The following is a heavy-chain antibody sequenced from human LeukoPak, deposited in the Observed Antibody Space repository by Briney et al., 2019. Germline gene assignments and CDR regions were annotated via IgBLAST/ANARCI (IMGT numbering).Heavy chain of an antibody. D-gene: IGHD2-15*01. CDR2: INPNRGGT. J-gene: IGHJ5*02. CDR3: ARGKRCSGGSCYSWWFDP. CDR1: GYTFTGYY. Sequence: ASVTVSCKASGYTFTGYYMHWVRQAPGQGLEGMGWINPNRGGTNYAQNFQARVTMPRDTSISTAYMELSRLRSDDTAVYYCARGKRCSGGSCYSWWFDPWGQGTLVTVSS. V-gene: IGHV1-2*02.